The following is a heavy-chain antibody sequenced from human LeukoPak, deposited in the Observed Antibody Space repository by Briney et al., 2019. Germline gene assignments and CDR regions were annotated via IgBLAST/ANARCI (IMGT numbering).Heavy chain of an antibody. CDR3: ARGSFGDLQHRQDY. CDR2: ISSSGSAI. J-gene: IGHJ4*02. CDR1: GFTFSSFE. Sequence: PGGSLRLSCAASGFTFSSFEMNWVRQAPGKGLEWVSYISSSGSAIYYADSVKGRFTISRDNTKNSLYLQMNSLRAEGTAVYYCARGSFGDLQHRQDYWGQGTLVTVSS. D-gene: IGHD4-17*01. V-gene: IGHV3-48*03.